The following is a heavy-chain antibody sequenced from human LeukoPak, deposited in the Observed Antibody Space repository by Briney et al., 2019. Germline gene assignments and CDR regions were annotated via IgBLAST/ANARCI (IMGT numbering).Heavy chain of an antibody. V-gene: IGHV3-48*01. CDR3: ARDGAYCGGDCYPYYFDY. J-gene: IGHJ4*02. Sequence: GGSLRLSCAASGFTFSSYSMNWVRQAPGKGLEWVSYISSSSSTIYYADSVKGRFTISRDNAKNSLYLQMNSLRAEDTAVYYCARDGAYCGGDCYPYYFDYWGQGTLVTVSS. CDR1: GFTFSSYS. CDR2: ISSSSSTI. D-gene: IGHD2-21*01.